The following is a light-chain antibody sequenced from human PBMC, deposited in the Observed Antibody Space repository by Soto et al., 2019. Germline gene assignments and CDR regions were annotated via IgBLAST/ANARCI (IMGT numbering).Light chain of an antibody. J-gene: IGKJ5*01. Sequence: DIQMTQSPSTLSGSVVDRVTITCRASQSTSSWLAWYQQKPGEAPKLLIYKASTLESGVPSRFSGSGSGTEFTLTISSLQPDDFATYYCQHYNTYSYTFGQGTRLEIK. V-gene: IGKV1-5*03. CDR1: QSTSSW. CDR2: KAS. CDR3: QHYNTYSYT.